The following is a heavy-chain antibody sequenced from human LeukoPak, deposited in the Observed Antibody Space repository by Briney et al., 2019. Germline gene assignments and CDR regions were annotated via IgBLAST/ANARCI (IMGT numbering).Heavy chain of an antibody. D-gene: IGHD6-6*01. CDR2: INHSGST. CDR1: GGSFSGYY. CDR3: ARRLCIAARRSCNFDY. V-gene: IGHV4-34*01. Sequence: PSETLSLTCAVYGGSFSGYYWSWIRQPPGKGLEWIGEINHSGSTNYNPSLKSRVTISVDTSKNQFSLKLSSVTAADTAVYYCARRLCIAARRSCNFDYWGQGTLVTVSS. J-gene: IGHJ4*02.